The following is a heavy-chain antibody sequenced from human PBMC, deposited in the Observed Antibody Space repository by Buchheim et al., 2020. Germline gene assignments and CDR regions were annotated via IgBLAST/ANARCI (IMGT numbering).Heavy chain of an antibody. D-gene: IGHD1-26*01. CDR2: ISYDGSNK. J-gene: IGHJ6*02. V-gene: IGHV3-30*18. CDR3: AKGHGSYDSYFYYGMDV. CDR1: GFTFRSSG. Sequence: QVQLVESGGGVVQPGRSLRLSCAASGFTFRSSGMHWVRQAPGKGLEWVAVISYDGSNKYYADSVKGRFTISRDNSRNTVLLEMSSLRGADTAVYYCAKGHGSYDSYFYYGMDVWGQGTT.